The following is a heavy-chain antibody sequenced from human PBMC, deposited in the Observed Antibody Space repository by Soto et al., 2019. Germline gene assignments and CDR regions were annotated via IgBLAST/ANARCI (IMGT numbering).Heavy chain of an antibody. CDR2: MYYIGST. Sequence: WKTLSLTGTVSGGYISSRSYYWGWIRQPPGKGLEWIGSMYYIGSTYYNPSLKSRVTISVDTSKNQFSLKLSSVTAADTAVYYCAADTVTLYYYYXGMDVWGQGTTVS. CDR3: AADTVTLYYYYXGMDV. D-gene: IGHD4-17*01. V-gene: IGHV4-39*01. CDR1: GGYISSRSYY. J-gene: IGHJ6*02.